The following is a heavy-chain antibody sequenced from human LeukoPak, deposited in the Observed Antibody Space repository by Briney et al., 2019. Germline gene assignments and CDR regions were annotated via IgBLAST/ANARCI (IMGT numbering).Heavy chain of an antibody. J-gene: IGHJ4*02. CDR2: IYPGDSDT. V-gene: IGHV5-51*07. CDR3: ARHESYYDILTGYSSPGADY. CDR1: GYSFTSYW. Sequence: PGESLKISCKGSGYSFTSYWIGWVHQMPGKGLEWMGIIYPGDSDTRYSPSFQGQVTISADKSISTAYLQWSSLKASDTAMYYCARHESYYDILTGYSSPGADYWGQGTLVTVSS. D-gene: IGHD3-9*01.